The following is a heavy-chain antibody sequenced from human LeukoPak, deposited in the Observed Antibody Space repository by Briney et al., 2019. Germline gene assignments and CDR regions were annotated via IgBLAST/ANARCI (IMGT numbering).Heavy chain of an antibody. D-gene: IGHD2-21*02. CDR2: INSDGSST. J-gene: IGHJ6*03. Sequence: PGGSLRLSCAASGFTFSSYWMHWVRQAPGKGLVWVSRINSDGSSTSYADSVKGRFTISRDNAKNTLYLQMNSLRAEDTAVYYCARGEGCGGDCYHYYYYYMDVWGKGTTVTVSS. CDR1: GFTFSSYW. CDR3: ARGEGCGGDCYHYYYYYMDV. V-gene: IGHV3-74*01.